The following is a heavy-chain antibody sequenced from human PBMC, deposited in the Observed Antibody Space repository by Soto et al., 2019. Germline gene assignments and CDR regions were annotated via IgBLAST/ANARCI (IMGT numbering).Heavy chain of an antibody. J-gene: IGHJ4*02. Sequence: SETLSLTCTVSGGSISSSSYYWGWIRQPPGKGLEWIGSIYYSGSTYYNPSLKSRVTISVDTSKNQFSLKLSSVTAADTAVYYCARHPNDYGDYVFDYWGQGTLVTVSS. D-gene: IGHD4-17*01. CDR1: GGSISSSSYY. CDR2: IYYSGST. CDR3: ARHPNDYGDYVFDY. V-gene: IGHV4-39*01.